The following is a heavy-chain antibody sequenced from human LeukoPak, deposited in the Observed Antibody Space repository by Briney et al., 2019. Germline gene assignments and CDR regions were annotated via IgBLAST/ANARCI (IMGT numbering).Heavy chain of an antibody. V-gene: IGHV3-7*01. D-gene: IGHD1-26*01. Sequence: GGSLRLSCAASGFTFSTYWMAWVRQAPGKGLEWVANIKEDESAKHQADSVKGRFTISRDNAQNSVYLQMSSLRGVDTAVYYCARDVGGSLDYWGQGTLVTVSS. CDR1: GFTFSTYW. J-gene: IGHJ4*02. CDR2: IKEDESAK. CDR3: ARDVGGSLDY.